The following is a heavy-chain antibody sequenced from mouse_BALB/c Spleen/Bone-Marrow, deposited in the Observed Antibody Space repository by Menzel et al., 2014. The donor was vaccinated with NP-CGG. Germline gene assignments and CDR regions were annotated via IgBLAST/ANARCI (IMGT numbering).Heavy chain of an antibody. CDR3: ASRGEVRRHYYAMDY. J-gene: IGHJ4*01. CDR2: IYPGSGST. Sequence: VKLMESGPELVKPGASVKMSCKASEYTFTDYVISWVKQRTGQGLEWIGEIYPGSGSTYYNEKFKGKATLTADKSSNTAYMQLSSLTSEDSAVYFCASRGEVRRHYYAMDYWGQGTSVTVSS. V-gene: IGHV1-77*01. CDR1: EYTFTDYV. D-gene: IGHD2-14*01.